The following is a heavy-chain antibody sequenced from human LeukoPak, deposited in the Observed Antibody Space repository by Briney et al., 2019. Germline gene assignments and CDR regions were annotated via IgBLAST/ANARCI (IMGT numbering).Heavy chain of an antibody. V-gene: IGHV4-61*01. D-gene: IGHD3-22*01. Sequence: SETLSLTCTVSGGSISSSSYSWSWIRQPPGKGLEWIGYIYYSGSTNYNPSLKSRVTISVDTSKSQFSLKLSSVTAADTAVYYCARVIGSSGYSGYYYYGMDVWGQGTTVTVSS. J-gene: IGHJ6*02. CDR1: GGSISSSSYS. CDR3: ARVIGSSGYSGYYYYGMDV. CDR2: IYYSGST.